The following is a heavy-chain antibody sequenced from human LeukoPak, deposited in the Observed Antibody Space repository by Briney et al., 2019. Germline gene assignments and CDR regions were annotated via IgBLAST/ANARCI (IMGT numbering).Heavy chain of an antibody. CDR1: VYMFNSYW. D-gene: IGHD6-25*01. CDR2: IDPSDSHT. J-gene: IGHJ4*02. Sequence: GESLRISCKVSVYMFNSYWISWVRQRPGKGLEWMGRIDPSDSHTNYSPFVQGHVTISADRSSSTAFLQWSSLEASDTARYYCARSGAATIVTLFDSWGQGTLVSVSS. CDR3: ARSGAATIVTLFDS. V-gene: IGHV5-10-1*01.